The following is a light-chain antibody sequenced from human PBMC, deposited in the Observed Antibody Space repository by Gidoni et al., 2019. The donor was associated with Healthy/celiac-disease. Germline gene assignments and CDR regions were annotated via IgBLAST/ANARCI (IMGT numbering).Light chain of an antibody. V-gene: IGKV3-11*01. CDR2: DAS. Sequence: EIVLTQSPATLSLSPGDRATLSCRASQSVSSYLAWYQQKPGQAPRILIYDASNRATGLPARFSGSGSGTDFTLTISSLEHEDFVVYYCQQRSNWPPITFGQGTRLEIK. J-gene: IGKJ5*01. CDR1: QSVSSY. CDR3: QQRSNWPPIT.